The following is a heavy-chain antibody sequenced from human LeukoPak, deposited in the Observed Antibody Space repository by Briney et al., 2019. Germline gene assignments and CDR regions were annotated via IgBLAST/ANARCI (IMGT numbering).Heavy chain of an antibody. Sequence: GGSLRLSCAASGFKFSSYSMRWVRQAPGKGLEWVSSISSSSSCIYYADSVKGRFTISRDNAKNSLYLQMNSLRAEDTAVYYCARAYSGSYGLGYYYMDVWGKGTTVTISS. V-gene: IGHV3-21*01. J-gene: IGHJ6*03. CDR2: ISSSSSCI. D-gene: IGHD1-26*01. CDR1: GFKFSSYS. CDR3: ARAYSGSYGLGYYYMDV.